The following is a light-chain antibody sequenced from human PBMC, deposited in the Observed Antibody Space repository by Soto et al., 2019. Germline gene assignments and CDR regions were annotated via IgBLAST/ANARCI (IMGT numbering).Light chain of an antibody. Sequence: IVLTQSPGTLSLSPGERATPSCRASQSVSSTYLAWYQQKPGQAPRLLIYGASTRATGIPDRFSGSGSGTDFTLTISRLEPEDFAVFYCQLYGSSPWTFGQGTKVDIK. CDR1: QSVSSTY. J-gene: IGKJ1*01. CDR3: QLYGSSPWT. CDR2: GAS. V-gene: IGKV3-20*01.